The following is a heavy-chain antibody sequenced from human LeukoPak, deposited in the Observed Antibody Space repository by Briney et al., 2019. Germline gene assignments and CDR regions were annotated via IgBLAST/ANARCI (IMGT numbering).Heavy chain of an antibody. CDR3: ARYGFDSSGYYYF. CDR2: MDPNSGNT. J-gene: IGHJ4*02. Sequence: GASVKVSCTASGYTFTSYDINWVRQATGQGLEWMGWMDPNSGNTGYAQKFQGRVTITRDTSASTAYMELSSLRSEDTAVYYCARYGFDSSGYYYFWGQGTLVTVSS. CDR1: GYTFTSYD. D-gene: IGHD3-22*01. V-gene: IGHV1-8*01.